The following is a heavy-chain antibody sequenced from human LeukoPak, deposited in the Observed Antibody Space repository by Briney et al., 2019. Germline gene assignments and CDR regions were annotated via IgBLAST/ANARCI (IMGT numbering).Heavy chain of an antibody. D-gene: IGHD1-26*01. J-gene: IGHJ6*02. CDR2: IYPGDSDT. Sequence: GESLKISCKGSGYSFTSYWIGWVRRMPGKGLEWMGIIYPGDSDTRYSPSFQGQVTISADKSISTAYLQWSSLKASDTAMYYCARGLSGSPAGYYYGMDVWGQGTTVTVSS. CDR1: GYSFTSYW. V-gene: IGHV5-51*01. CDR3: ARGLSGSPAGYYYGMDV.